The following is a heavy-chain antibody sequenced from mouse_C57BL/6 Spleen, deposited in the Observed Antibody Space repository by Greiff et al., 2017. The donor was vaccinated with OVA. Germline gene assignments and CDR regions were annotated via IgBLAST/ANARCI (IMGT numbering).Heavy chain of an antibody. CDR1: GFTFNTYA. J-gene: IGHJ3*01. V-gene: IGHV10-3*01. CDR3: VRDSLYDYDVAFAY. D-gene: IGHD2-4*01. Sequence: EAGGGLVQPKGSLKLSCAASGFTFNTYAMHWVRQAPGKGLEWVARIRSKSSNYATYYADSVKDRFTISRDDSQSMLYLQMNNLKTEDTAMYYCVRDSLYDYDVAFAYWGQGTLVTVSA. CDR2: IRSKSSNYAT.